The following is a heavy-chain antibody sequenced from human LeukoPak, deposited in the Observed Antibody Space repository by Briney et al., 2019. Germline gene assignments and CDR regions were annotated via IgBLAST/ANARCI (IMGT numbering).Heavy chain of an antibody. D-gene: IGHD3-22*01. Sequence: PSETLSLTCTVSGGSISSYYWSWIRQPPGKGLEWIGEINHSGSTNYNPSLKSRVTISVDTSKNQFSLKLSSVTAADTAVYYCASYDSSGYYDYWGQGTLVTVSS. V-gene: IGHV4-34*01. J-gene: IGHJ4*02. CDR1: GGSISSYY. CDR3: ASYDSSGYYDY. CDR2: INHSGST.